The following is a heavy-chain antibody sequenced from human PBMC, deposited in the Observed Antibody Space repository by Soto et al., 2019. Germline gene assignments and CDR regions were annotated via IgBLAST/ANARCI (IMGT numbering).Heavy chain of an antibody. CDR2: IYYSGST. V-gene: IGHV4-59*01. Sequence: SETLSLTCTVSGGSISSYYWSWIRQPPGKGLEWIGYIYYSGSTNYNPSLKSRVTISVDTSKNQFSLKLSSVTAADTAVYYCARVEWLLLGHHHFDIRRQGTMVSVS. J-gene: IGHJ3*02. CDR1: GGSISSYY. CDR3: ARVEWLLLGHHHFDI. D-gene: IGHD3-22*01.